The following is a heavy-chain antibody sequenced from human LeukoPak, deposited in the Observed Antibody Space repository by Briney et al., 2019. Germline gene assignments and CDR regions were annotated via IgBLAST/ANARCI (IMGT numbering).Heavy chain of an antibody. Sequence: AGGSLRLSCAASGFMFSSNWMSWVRLAPGKGLEWVSYISTSSNTIYYADSVKGRFTISRDNAKNSLYLQMNDLRAEDTAVYYCARVGSYGMDVWGQGTTVTVSS. V-gene: IGHV3-48*01. D-gene: IGHD3-10*01. CDR1: GFMFSSNW. J-gene: IGHJ6*02. CDR3: ARVGSYGMDV. CDR2: ISTSSNTI.